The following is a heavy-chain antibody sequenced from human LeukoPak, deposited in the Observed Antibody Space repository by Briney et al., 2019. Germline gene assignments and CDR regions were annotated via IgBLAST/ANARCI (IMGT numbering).Heavy chain of an antibody. CDR2: INHSGST. V-gene: IGHV4-34*01. CDR3: ARRNRNMVRGVSFDY. Sequence: SETLSLTCAVYGGSFSGYYWSWIRQPPGKGLEWIGEINHSGSTNYNPSLKSRVTISVDTSKNQFSLKLSSVTAADTAVYYCARRNRNMVRGVSFDYWGQGTLVTVSS. J-gene: IGHJ4*02. CDR1: GGSFSGYY. D-gene: IGHD3-10*01.